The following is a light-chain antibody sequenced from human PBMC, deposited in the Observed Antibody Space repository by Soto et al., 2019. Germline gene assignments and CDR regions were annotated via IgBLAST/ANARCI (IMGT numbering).Light chain of an antibody. CDR1: QDIRVD. Sequence: GDRVIITCRASQDIRVDVGWLQQRPGHAPNLLIYAASTLHTGVPSTFTGSGSGTDFTLTIDDLQPEDVATYFCLQDYDFPYTVGPGTKLEI. CDR3: LQDYDFPYT. CDR2: AAS. J-gene: IGKJ2*01. V-gene: IGKV1-6*01.